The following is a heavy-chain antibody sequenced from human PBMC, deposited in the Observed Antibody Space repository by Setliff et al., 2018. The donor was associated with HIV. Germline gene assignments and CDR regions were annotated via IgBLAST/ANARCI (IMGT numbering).Heavy chain of an antibody. Sequence: ASVKVSCKTSGYTFTACYIYWVRQAPGHGLELMGRIHPNTGSTNYLQEFQGRVTITRDTSMSTVYMALTGLTSDDAAAYYCAKQGYSDSLYAFDVWGQGTMVTVSS. V-gene: IGHV1-2*06. D-gene: IGHD1-26*01. J-gene: IGHJ3*01. CDR3: AKQGYSDSLYAFDV. CDR1: GYTFTACY. CDR2: IHPNTGST.